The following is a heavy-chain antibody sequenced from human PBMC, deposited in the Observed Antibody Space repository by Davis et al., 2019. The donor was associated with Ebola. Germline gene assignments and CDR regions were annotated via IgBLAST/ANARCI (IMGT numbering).Heavy chain of an antibody. J-gene: IGHJ6*02. CDR1: GGTFSSYA. V-gene: IGHV1-69*10. CDR2: IIPVLGIP. Sequence: SVKVSCKASGGTFSSYAISWVRQAPGQGLDWMGGIIPVLGIPKYAQKFQGRVTITADESTSTAYMELSSLRSEDTAVYYCARGGTDYYAMDVWGQGTTVTVSS. CDR3: ARGGTDYYAMDV.